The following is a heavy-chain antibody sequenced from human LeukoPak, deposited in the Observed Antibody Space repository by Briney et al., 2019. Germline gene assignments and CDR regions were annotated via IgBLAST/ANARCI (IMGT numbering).Heavy chain of an antibody. J-gene: IGHJ5*02. CDR3: AKDQFRTYYYDSSGENWFDP. V-gene: IGHV3-9*01. CDR1: GFTFDDYA. CDR2: ISWNSGSI. D-gene: IGHD3-22*01. Sequence: GRSLRLSCAASGFTFDDYAMHWVRQAPGKGLEWVSGISWNSGSIGYADSVKGRFTISRDNSKNSLYLQVNSLRTEDTALYYCAKDQFRTYYYDSSGENWFDPWGQGTLVTVSS.